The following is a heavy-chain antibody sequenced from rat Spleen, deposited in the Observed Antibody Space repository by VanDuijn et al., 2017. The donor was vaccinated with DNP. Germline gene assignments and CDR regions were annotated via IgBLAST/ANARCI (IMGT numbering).Heavy chain of an antibody. CDR1: GFTFSNYD. CDR3: ARPDYYDGSYPHY. J-gene: IGHJ2*01. CDR2: ISYDGSNT. D-gene: IGHD1-12*02. V-gene: IGHV5-22*01. Sequence: EVQLVESGGGLVQPGRSMKLSCAASGFTFSNYDMAWVRQAPKKGLEWVANISYDGSNTYYRDSVKGRFNISRDNAKSTLYLQMNSLRSEDMATYYCARPDYYDGSYPHYWGQGVMVTVSS.